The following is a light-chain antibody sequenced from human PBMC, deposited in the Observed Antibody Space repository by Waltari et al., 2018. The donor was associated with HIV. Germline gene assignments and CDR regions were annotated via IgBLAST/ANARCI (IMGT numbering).Light chain of an antibody. CDR1: QSVSSSY. Sequence: EIVLTQSPGTLSLSPGERATLSCRASQSVSSSYLAWYQQKPGQAPRLLIYGASSRATGIPDRFSGSGSGTDFTFTISRLEPEDFAVYYCQQYGSSVTFGPWTKVDIK. CDR2: GAS. CDR3: QQYGSSVT. V-gene: IGKV3-20*01. J-gene: IGKJ3*01.